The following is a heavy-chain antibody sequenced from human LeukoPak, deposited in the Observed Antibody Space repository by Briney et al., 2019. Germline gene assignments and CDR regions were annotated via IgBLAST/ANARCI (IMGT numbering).Heavy chain of an antibody. J-gene: IGHJ4*02. CDR1: GYSFTSYW. V-gene: IGHV5-51*01. CDR3: ARAGASLYCSSTSCYGV. Sequence: GESLKISCKGSGYSFTSYWIGWVRRMAGKGLEGMGIIYPGDSDTRYSPSFQGQVTISADKSISNAYLQWNSLKASDTAMYYCARAGASLYCSSTSCYGVWGQGTLVTVSS. CDR2: IYPGDSDT. D-gene: IGHD2-2*01.